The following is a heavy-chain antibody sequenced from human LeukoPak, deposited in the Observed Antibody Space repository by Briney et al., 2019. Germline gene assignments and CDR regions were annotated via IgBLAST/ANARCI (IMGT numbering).Heavy chain of an antibody. D-gene: IGHD3-9*01. CDR2: IYYSGST. CDR1: GGSISSSSYY. Sequence: PSETLSLTCTVSGGSISSSSYYWGWIRQPPGKGLEWIGSIYYSGSTYYNPSLKSRVTISVDTSKNQFSLKLSSVTAADTAVYYCARHTSWGYDILTGYPYYFDYWGQGTLVAVSS. V-gene: IGHV4-39*01. CDR3: ARHTSWGYDILTGYPYYFDY. J-gene: IGHJ4*02.